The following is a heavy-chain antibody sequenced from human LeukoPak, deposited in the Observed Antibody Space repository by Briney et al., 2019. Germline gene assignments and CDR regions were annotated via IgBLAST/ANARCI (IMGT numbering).Heavy chain of an antibody. D-gene: IGHD2-21*01. Sequence: SETLSLTCTVSGASISSTAYYWDWIRRPPGKGLEWIGTIYYSGSTYFNPSLKSRVTISVDTSKNQFSLKLSSVTAADAAVYYCAVGVIADGVVDYWGQGTLVTVSS. CDR1: GASISSTAYY. CDR2: IYYSGST. J-gene: IGHJ4*02. CDR3: AVGVIADGVVDY. V-gene: IGHV4-39*07.